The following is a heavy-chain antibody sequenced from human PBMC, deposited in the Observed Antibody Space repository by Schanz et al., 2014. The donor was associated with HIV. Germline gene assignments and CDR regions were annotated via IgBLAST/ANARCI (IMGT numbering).Heavy chain of an antibody. D-gene: IGHD3-9*01. J-gene: IGHJ4*03. CDR1: GYTFTSYV. V-gene: IGHV1-18*01. Sequence: QVQLVQSGAEVKKPGASVKVSCKASGYTFTSYVISWVRQAPGQGLDWVGWISPYNGDRKYDQKFQGRVTLTTDTSTNTAYMELRSLRSDDTAVYYCAKGQDWPGPQLDHWGHGSLVIVSS. CDR2: ISPYNGDR. CDR3: AKGQDWPGPQLDH.